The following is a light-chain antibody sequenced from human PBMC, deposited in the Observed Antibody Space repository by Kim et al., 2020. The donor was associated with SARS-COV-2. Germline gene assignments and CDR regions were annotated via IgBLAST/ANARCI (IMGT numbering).Light chain of an antibody. V-gene: IGLV1-51*01. CDR3: GAWDSSLSVVV. CDR1: ASNIGNNY. Sequence: PKVTISCSGRASNIGNNYVSWYEQLPGPAPKLLIYDTNNRPSGIPDRFSGSKSGTSATLGITELQTGDEADYYCGAWDSSLSVVVFGGGTQLTVL. J-gene: IGLJ2*01. CDR2: DTN.